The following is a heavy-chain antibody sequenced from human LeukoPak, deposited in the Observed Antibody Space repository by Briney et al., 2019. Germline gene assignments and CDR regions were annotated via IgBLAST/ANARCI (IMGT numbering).Heavy chain of an antibody. Sequence: ASVKVSCKASGYTFTSYDINWVRQATGQGLEWMGWMNPNSGNTGYAQKFQGRVTMTGNTSISTAYMELSSLRSEDTAVYYCARRPSKYYDILTGYYRSEFDYWGQGTLATVSS. CDR2: MNPNSGNT. D-gene: IGHD3-9*01. V-gene: IGHV1-8*01. CDR3: ARRPSKYYDILTGYYRSEFDY. CDR1: GYTFTSYD. J-gene: IGHJ4*02.